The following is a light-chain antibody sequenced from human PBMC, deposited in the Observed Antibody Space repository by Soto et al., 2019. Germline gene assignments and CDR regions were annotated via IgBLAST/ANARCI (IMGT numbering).Light chain of an antibody. J-gene: IGKJ2*01. CDR2: AAS. V-gene: IGKV1-39*01. Sequence: DIQMTQPPSSLSASVGDRVTITCRASQSISDYLNWYQQKSGEAPKLLIYAASSLQSGVPSRFGGSGFGTDFTLTISSLQPEDSATYYCQQSYSTPYIFGQGTKLAIK. CDR3: QQSYSTPYI. CDR1: QSISDY.